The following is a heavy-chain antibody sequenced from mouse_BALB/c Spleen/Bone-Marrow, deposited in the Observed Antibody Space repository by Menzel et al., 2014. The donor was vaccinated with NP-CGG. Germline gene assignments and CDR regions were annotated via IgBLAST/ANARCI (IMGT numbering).Heavy chain of an antibody. D-gene: IGHD2-14*01. J-gene: IGHJ2*01. CDR2: ISSGSSTI. CDR1: GFTFSSFG. V-gene: IGHV5-17*02. CDR3: ARDVPLYDVGYFDY. Sequence: EVQLVESGGGLVQPGGSRKLSCAASGFTFSSFGMHWVRQAPEKGLEWVAYISSGSSTIYYADTVKGRFTISRDNPMNTLFLQMTSLRSEDTAMYYCARDVPLYDVGYFDYWGQGTTLTVSS.